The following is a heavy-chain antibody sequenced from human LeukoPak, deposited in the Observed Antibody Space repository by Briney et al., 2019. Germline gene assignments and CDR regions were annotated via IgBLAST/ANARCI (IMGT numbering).Heavy chain of an antibody. CDR3: ARESLTWLQSRTSWFDP. V-gene: IGHV4-39*07. Sequence: SETLSLTCTGSGGSISSSSYYWGWLRQPPGKGLEWIGSIYYSGSTYYNPSLKSRVTISVDTSKNQFSLKLSSVTAADTAVYYCARESLTWLQSRTSWFDPWGQGTLVTVSS. D-gene: IGHD5-24*01. J-gene: IGHJ5*02. CDR1: GGSISSSSYY. CDR2: IYYSGST.